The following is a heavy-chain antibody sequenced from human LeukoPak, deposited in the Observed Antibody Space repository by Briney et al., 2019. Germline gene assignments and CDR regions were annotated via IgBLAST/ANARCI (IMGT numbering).Heavy chain of an antibody. D-gene: IGHD3-3*01. Sequence: SETLSLTCAVYGGSFSGYYWSWIRQPPGKGLEWIGEINHSGSTNYNPSLKSRVTISVDTSKSQFSLKLSSVTAADTAVYYCARGRGTIFGVVIIKNWFDPWGQGTLVTVSS. CDR1: GGSFSGYY. V-gene: IGHV4-34*01. J-gene: IGHJ5*02. CDR2: INHSGST. CDR3: ARGRGTIFGVVIIKNWFDP.